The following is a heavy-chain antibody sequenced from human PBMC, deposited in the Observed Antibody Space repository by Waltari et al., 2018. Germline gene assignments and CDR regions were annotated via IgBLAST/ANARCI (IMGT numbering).Heavy chain of an antibody. J-gene: IGHJ4*02. D-gene: IGHD6-13*01. CDR2: IYYSGST. CDR3: ARESSSWGIDY. V-gene: IGHV4-39*07. Sequence: QLQLQESGPGLVKPSETLSLTCTVSGGSIRSSSYYWGWIRQPPGKGLEWIGSIYYSGSTYYNPSLKSRVTISVDTSKNQFSLKLSSVTAADTAVYYCARESSSWGIDYWGQGTLVTVSS. CDR1: GGSIRSSSYY.